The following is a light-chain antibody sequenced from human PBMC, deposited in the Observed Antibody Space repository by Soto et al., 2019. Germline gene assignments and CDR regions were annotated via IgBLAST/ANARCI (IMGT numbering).Light chain of an antibody. V-gene: IGKV3-20*01. CDR3: QQFSSYPLT. J-gene: IGKJ4*01. CDR1: QTVRNNY. Sequence: EFLLTQSPGTLSLSPGERATLSCRASQTVRNNYLAWYQQKPGQAPKLLIYDASSRATGIPDRFSGGGSGTDFILTISRLEPEDFAVYYCQQFSSYPLTFGGGTKV. CDR2: DAS.